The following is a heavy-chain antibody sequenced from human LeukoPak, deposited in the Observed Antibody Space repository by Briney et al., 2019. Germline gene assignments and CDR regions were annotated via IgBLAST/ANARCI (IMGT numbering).Heavy chain of an antibody. CDR1: GYSFTSYW. V-gene: IGHV5-10-1*01. D-gene: IGHD3-22*01. CDR3: ARHGPYYYDNSDSPSFDY. CDR2: IDPSDSYT. Sequence: GESLKISCKGSGYSFTSYWYGWVRQMPGKGLEWMGRIDPSDSYTNYSPSFQGHVTISADKSIRTAYLQWSSLKASDTAMYYCARHGPYYYDNSDSPSFDYWGQGTLVTVSS. J-gene: IGHJ4*02.